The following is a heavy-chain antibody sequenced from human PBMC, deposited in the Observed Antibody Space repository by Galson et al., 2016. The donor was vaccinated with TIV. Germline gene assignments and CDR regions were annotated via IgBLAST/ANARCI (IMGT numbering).Heavy chain of an antibody. CDR3: ARIHRSYGMDV. J-gene: IGHJ6*02. Sequence: SLRLSCAGSGFSFSDYYMSWIRQAPGKGLEWVSYIGSRGTAIYYADSVKGRFTISRDNAKNSLYLQMNSLRVEDTATYYCARIHRSYGMDVWGQGTTVTVSS. CDR2: IGSRGTAI. CDR1: GFSFSDYY. D-gene: IGHD5-18*01. V-gene: IGHV3-11*04.